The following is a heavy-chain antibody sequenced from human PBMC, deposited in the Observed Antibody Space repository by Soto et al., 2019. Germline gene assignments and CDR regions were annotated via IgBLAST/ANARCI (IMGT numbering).Heavy chain of an antibody. CDR3: ARPRWRDDYNWGYFDL. D-gene: IGHD4-4*01. CDR1: GFTFSSYA. Sequence: QVQLVESGGGVVQPGRSLRLSCAASGFTFSSYAMHWVRQAPGKGLEWVAVISYDGSNKYYADSVKGRFTISRDNSKNTLYLQMNSLSAEDTAGYYCARPRWRDDYNWGYFDLWGRGTLVTVSS. J-gene: IGHJ2*01. V-gene: IGHV3-30-3*01. CDR2: ISYDGSNK.